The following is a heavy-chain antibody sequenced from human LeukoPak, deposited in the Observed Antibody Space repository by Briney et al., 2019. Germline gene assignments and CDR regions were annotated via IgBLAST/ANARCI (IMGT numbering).Heavy chain of an antibody. CDR1: GGSISSTSYY. J-gene: IGHJ4*02. CDR2: IDYSGTT. CDR3: ARRGQAAGSKGAFDY. Sequence: PLETLSLTCTVSGGSISSTSYYWAWIRQPPGRGLEWIGSIDYSGTTYYNPSLKSRVTISVDTSKNQFSLKLSSVTASDTAKYFCARRGQAAGSKGAFDYSGQGTLVTVSS. D-gene: IGHD6-13*01. V-gene: IGHV4-39*01.